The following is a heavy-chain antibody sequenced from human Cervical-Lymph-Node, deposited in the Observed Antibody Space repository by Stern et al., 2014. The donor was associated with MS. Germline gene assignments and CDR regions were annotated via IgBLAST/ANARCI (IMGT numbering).Heavy chain of an antibody. CDR3: AKDPRGIFGVVIPYFDF. J-gene: IGHJ4*02. D-gene: IGHD3-3*01. CDR1: GLTLSDSG. V-gene: IGHV3-30*18. CDR2: MSYDGTNE. Sequence: VQLEESGGGVVQPGRSLRLSCVASGLTLSDSGLHWVRQAPGQGLEWAAGMSYDGTNEYYADSVKGRLTIARDNSKNTLYLQMDSLRVEDTALYYCAKDPRGIFGVVIPYFDFWGQGTQVTVSS.